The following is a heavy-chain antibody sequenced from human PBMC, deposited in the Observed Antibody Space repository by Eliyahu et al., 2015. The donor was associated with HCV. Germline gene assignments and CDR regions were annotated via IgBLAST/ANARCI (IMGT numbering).Heavy chain of an antibody. CDR2: XNPSGGST. J-gene: IGHJ4*02. CDR3: ARDRAYYYDSSGYLTFDY. CDR1: GYTFXSYY. V-gene: IGHV1-46*01. D-gene: IGHD3-22*01. Sequence: QVQLVQSGAEVKKPGASVKVSCKASGYTFXSYYRHWVRQAPGQGLEWMGIXNPSGGSTSYAXKFQGRVTMTRDTSTSTVYMELSSLRSEDTAVYYCARDRAYYYDSSGYLTFDYWGQGTLVTVSS.